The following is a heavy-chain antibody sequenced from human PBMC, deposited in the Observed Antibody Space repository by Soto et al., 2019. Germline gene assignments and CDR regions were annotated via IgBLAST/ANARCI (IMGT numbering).Heavy chain of an antibody. V-gene: IGHV3-74*01. J-gene: IGHJ4*02. D-gene: IGHD2-21*01. Sequence: GGSLRLSCVASGFPFSTYYMHWVRQVPGRGLVWVSHISGDGSITNYADSVKGRFSISRDNAKNTLYLQMNSLSADDTAVYYCAYSETHGNLFHYWGQGALVTVSS. CDR1: GFPFSTYY. CDR2: ISGDGSIT. CDR3: AYSETHGNLFHY.